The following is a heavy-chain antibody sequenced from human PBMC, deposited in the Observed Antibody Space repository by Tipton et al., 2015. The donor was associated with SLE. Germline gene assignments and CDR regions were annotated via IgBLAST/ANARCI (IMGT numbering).Heavy chain of an antibody. V-gene: IGHV3-23*01. CDR2: ISGSGGST. CDR1: GGSISSGGYS. CDR3: AKSAYYYDSSGPFDY. Sequence: SLRLSCAVSGGSISSGGYSWSWIRQPPGKGLEWISAISGSGGSTYYADSVKGRFTISRDNSKNTLYLQMHSLRAEDTAVYYCAKSAYYYDSSGPFDYWGQGTLVTVSS. D-gene: IGHD3-22*01. J-gene: IGHJ4*02.